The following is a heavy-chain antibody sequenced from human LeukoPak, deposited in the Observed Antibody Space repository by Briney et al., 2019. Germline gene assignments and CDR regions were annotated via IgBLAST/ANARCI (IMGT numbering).Heavy chain of an antibody. Sequence: PSETLSLTCTVSGGSISSYYWSWIRQPPGKGLEWIGYIYYSGSTNYNPSLKSRVTISVDTSKNQFSLKLSSVTAADTAVYYCARDVMVSPFDYWGQGTLDTVSS. CDR2: IYYSGST. CDR1: GGSISSYY. D-gene: IGHD3-10*01. V-gene: IGHV4-59*01. J-gene: IGHJ4*02. CDR3: ARDVMVSPFDY.